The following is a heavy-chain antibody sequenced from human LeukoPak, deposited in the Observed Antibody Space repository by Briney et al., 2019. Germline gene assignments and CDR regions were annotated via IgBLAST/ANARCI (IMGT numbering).Heavy chain of an antibody. CDR2: INAGNGNT. V-gene: IGHV1-3*01. CDR1: GYTFTTYA. J-gene: IGHJ4*02. Sequence: ASVKVSCKASGYTFTTYAMHWVRQAPGQRLEWMGGINAGNGNTKYSQKFQARVTITRDTSATTAYMELSSLRSEDTAVYYCARDPIGSRWPYYFDYWGQGTLVTVSS. D-gene: IGHD6-13*01. CDR3: ARDPIGSRWPYYFDY.